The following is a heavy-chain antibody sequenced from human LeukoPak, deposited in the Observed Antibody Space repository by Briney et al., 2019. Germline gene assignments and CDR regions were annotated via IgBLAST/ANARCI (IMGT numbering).Heavy chain of an antibody. J-gene: IGHJ4*02. CDR1: GYSFTSYW. V-gene: IGHV5-10-1*01. Sequence: GESLQISCKGSGYSFTSYWISWVRQMPGKGLEWMGRIDPSDSYTNYSPSFQGHVTISADKSISTAYLQWSGLKASDTAMYYCARHVRYSYGYGYWGQGTLVTVSS. CDR2: IDPSDSYT. CDR3: ARHVRYSYGYGY. D-gene: IGHD5-18*01.